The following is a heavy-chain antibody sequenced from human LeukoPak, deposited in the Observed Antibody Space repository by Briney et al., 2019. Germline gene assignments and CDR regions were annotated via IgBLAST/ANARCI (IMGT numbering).Heavy chain of an antibody. J-gene: IGHJ4*02. CDR2: IYYSGST. CDR1: GGSISSSSYY. D-gene: IGHD2-21*02. Sequence: SETLSLTCTVSGGSISSSSYYWGWIRQPPGKGLEWIGSIYYSGSTYYNPSLKSRVTISVDTSKNQFSLKLSSVTAADMAVYYCASSHGGDCYLVWGQGTLVTVSS. V-gene: IGHV4-39*07. CDR3: ASSHGGDCYLV.